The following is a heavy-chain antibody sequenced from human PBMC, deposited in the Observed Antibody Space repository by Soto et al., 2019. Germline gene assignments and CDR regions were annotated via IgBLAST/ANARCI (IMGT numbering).Heavy chain of an antibody. CDR3: VKGVKGSTLIPYYYDSSGSYYDAFNX. V-gene: IGHV3-64*05. CDR2: ISSNGVST. J-gene: IGHJ3*02. D-gene: IGHD3-22*01. CDR1: GFTFSSYS. Sequence: LRLSCSASGFTFSSYSMHCVRQAPGRGLEYVSVISSNGVSTYHADSVNGRFTISRDNSKNTLYVQMSSLRAEDTSVYYCVKGVKGSTLIPYYYDSSGSYYDAFNXWGQGTQVTVS.